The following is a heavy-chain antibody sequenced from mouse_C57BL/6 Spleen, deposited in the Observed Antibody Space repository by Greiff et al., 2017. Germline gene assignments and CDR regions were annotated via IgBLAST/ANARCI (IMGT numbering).Heavy chain of an antibody. V-gene: IGHV3-6*01. Sequence: DVHLVESGPGLVKPSQSLSLTCSVTGYSITSGYYWNWIRQFPGNKLEWMGYISYDGSNNYNPSLKNRISITRDTSKNQFFLKLNSVTTEDTATYYCARDRDYGSSGAYWGQGTLVTVSA. D-gene: IGHD1-1*01. CDR2: ISYDGSN. CDR1: GYSITSGYY. CDR3: ARDRDYGSSGAY. J-gene: IGHJ3*01.